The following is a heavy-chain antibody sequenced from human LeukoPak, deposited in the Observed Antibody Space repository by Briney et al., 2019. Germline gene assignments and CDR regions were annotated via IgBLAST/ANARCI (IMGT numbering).Heavy chain of an antibody. CDR1: GGTFSSYA. J-gene: IGHJ5*02. Sequence: SVKVSCKASGGTFSSYAISWVRQASGQGLEWMGGIIPIFGTANYAQKFQGRVTITTDESTSTAYMELSSLRSEDTAVYYCARSFDSSGYYYVNWFDPWGQGTLVTVSS. V-gene: IGHV1-69*05. CDR2: IIPIFGTA. D-gene: IGHD3-22*01. CDR3: ARSFDSSGYYYVNWFDP.